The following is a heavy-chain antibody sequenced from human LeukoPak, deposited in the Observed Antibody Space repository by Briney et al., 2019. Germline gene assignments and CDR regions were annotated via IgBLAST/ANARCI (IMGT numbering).Heavy chain of an antibody. Sequence: PSETLSLTCTVSGYSISSGYYWGWIRQPPGKGLEWIGSIYHSGSTYYNPSLKSRVTISVDTSKNQFSLKLSSVTAADTAVYYCARVMTTVTTRDYRGQGTLVTVSS. J-gene: IGHJ4*02. D-gene: IGHD4-17*01. CDR1: GYSISSGYY. V-gene: IGHV4-38-2*02. CDR2: IYHSGST. CDR3: ARVMTTVTTRDY.